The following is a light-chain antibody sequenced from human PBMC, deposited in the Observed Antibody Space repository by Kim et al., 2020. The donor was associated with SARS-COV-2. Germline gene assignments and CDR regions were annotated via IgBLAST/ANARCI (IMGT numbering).Light chain of an antibody. CDR2: GKN. CDR3: SSRDSSGNHRV. Sequence: LWQTVRMTSQGDSIRSYYACWYQQKPGQAPVLVIYGKNNRPSRIPDRFSCSSSGNRASLTITGAQAEDEADYYCSSRDSSGNHRVFGGGTQLTVL. J-gene: IGLJ3*02. V-gene: IGLV3-19*01. CDR1: SIRSYY.